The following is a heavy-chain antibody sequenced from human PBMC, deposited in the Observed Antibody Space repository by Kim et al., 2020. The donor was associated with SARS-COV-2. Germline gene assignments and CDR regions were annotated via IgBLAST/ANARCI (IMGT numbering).Heavy chain of an antibody. Sequence: SETLSLNCTVSSGSFSYYYWSWVRQPPGKALEWIGHIYYSGTTNYNPSLESRVTISLDTSKNHFSLKLTSVTAADTAADYCARGPTRNYFDYWGQGSLVTVSS. J-gene: IGHJ4*02. CDR1: SGSFSYYY. V-gene: IGHV4-59*13. CDR3: ARGPTRNYFDY. CDR2: IYYSGTT.